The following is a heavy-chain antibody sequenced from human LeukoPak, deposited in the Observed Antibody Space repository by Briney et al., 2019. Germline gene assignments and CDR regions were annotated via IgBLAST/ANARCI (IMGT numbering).Heavy chain of an antibody. CDR2: IYYSGST. Sequence: PSETLSLTCTVSGGSIRSYYWSWIRQPPGKGLEWIGYIYYSGSTNYNPSLKSRVTMSVDTSNNQFSLKLSSVTAADTAVYYCARGGRGDETYWYFDLWGRGTLVTVSS. J-gene: IGHJ2*01. V-gene: IGHV4-59*01. D-gene: IGHD2-21*02. CDR1: GGSIRSYY. CDR3: ARGGRGDETYWYFDL.